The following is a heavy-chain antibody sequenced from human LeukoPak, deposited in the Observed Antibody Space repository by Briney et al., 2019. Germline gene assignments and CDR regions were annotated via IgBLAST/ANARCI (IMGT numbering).Heavy chain of an antibody. D-gene: IGHD6-19*01. CDR3: ARDRRWLVHYGMDV. V-gene: IGHV1-3*01. J-gene: IGHJ6*02. CDR2: INAGSGNT. Sequence: ASVKVSCKASGYTFTSYAMHWVRQAPGQRLEWMGWINAGSGNTKYSQKFQGRVTITRDTSASTAYMELSSLRSEDTAVYYCARDRRWLVHYGMDVWGQGTTVTVSS. CDR1: GYTFTSYA.